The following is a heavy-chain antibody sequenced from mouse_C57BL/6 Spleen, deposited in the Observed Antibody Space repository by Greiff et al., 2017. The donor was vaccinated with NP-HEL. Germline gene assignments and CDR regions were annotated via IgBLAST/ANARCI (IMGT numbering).Heavy chain of an antibody. Sequence: QVQLQQPGAELVKPGASVKMSCKASGYTFTSYWITWVKQRPGQGLEWIGDIYPGSGSTNYNEKFKSKATLTVDTSSSTAYMQLSSLTSEDSAVYYCARSITTVVEGYFDVWGTGTTVTVSS. V-gene: IGHV1-55*01. CDR1: GYTFTSYW. CDR3: ARSITTVVEGYFDV. CDR2: IYPGSGST. J-gene: IGHJ1*03. D-gene: IGHD1-1*01.